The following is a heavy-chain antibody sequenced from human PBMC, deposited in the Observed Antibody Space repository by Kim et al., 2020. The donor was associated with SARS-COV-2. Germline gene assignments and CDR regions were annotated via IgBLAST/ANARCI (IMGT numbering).Heavy chain of an antibody. CDR2: IIPIFGTA. Sequence: SVKVSCKASGGTFSSYAISWVRQAPGQGLEWMGGIIPIFGTANYAQKFQGRVTITADESTSTAYMELSSLRSEDTAVYYCASSIGGNVFFSWFDPWGQGTLVTVSS. D-gene: IGHD2-15*01. J-gene: IGHJ5*02. CDR1: GGTFSSYA. CDR3: ASSIGGNVFFSWFDP. V-gene: IGHV1-69*13.